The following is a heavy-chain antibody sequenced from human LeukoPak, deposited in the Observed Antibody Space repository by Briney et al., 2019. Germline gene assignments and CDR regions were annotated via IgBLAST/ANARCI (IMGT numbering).Heavy chain of an antibody. V-gene: IGHV1-2*02. CDR1: GYTFTGYY. D-gene: IGHD3-10*01. CDR3: ARSSSVVRGRGYYYYYMDV. Sequence: GASVKVSCRASGYTFTGYYMHWVRQAPGRGFEWMGWINPNSGGTNYAQKFQGRVTMTRDTSISTAYMELSRLRSDDTAVYYCARSSSVVRGRGYYYYYMDVWGKGTTVTVSS. CDR2: INPNSGGT. J-gene: IGHJ6*03.